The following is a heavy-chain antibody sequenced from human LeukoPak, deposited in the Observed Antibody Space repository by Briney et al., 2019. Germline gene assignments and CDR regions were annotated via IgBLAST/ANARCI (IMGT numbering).Heavy chain of an antibody. CDR1: GFTVSNNY. CDR2: IYSGGST. Sequence: GGSLRLSCAASGFTVSNNYMSWVRQAPGKGLEWVSAIYSGGSTYYADSVKGRFTISRDNSKNTLFLQMNSLRAEDTAVYYCSRDKSAFDVWGQGTMVTVSS. CDR3: SRDKSAFDV. V-gene: IGHV3-53*01. J-gene: IGHJ3*01.